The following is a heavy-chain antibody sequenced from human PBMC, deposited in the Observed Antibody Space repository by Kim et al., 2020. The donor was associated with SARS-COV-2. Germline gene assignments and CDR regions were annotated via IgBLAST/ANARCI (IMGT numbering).Heavy chain of an antibody. V-gene: IGHV5-51*01. CDR1: GYSFTSYW. J-gene: IGHJ3*02. D-gene: IGHD1-7*01. Sequence: EESLKISCKGSGYSFTSYWIGWVRQMPGKGLEWMGIIYPGDSDTRYSPSFQGQVTISADKSISTAYLQWSSLKASDTAMYYCARIDGYNWNYEADAFDIWGQGTMVTVSS. CDR3: ARIDGYNWNYEADAFDI. CDR2: IYPGDSDT.